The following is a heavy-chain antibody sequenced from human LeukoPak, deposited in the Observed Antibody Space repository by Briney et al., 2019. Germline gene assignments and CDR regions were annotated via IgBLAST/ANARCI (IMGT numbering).Heavy chain of an antibody. CDR2: IYYSGST. D-gene: IGHD3-22*01. CDR1: GGSISSYY. V-gene: IGHV4-59*01. Sequence: PSETLSLTCTVSGGSISSYYWSWIRQPPGKGLEWIGYIYYSGSTNYNPSLKSRVTISVDTSKNQFSLKLSSVTAADTAVYYCARSSYDSSGYRTYFDYWGQGTLVTVSS. CDR3: ARSSYDSSGYRTYFDY. J-gene: IGHJ4*02.